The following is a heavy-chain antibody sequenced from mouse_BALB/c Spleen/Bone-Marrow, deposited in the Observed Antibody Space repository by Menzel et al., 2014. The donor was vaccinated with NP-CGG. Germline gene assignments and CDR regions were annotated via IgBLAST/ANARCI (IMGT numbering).Heavy chain of an antibody. Sequence: EVQLQQSGAELVKPGASVKLSCTASGFNIKDTYMHWVKQRPEQGLEWIGRIDTANDNTKYDPKFQGKATITADTSSNTAYLQLSSLTSEDTAVYYCARYGNGLMDYWGQGTSVTVSS. J-gene: IGHJ4*01. CDR1: GFNIKDTY. V-gene: IGHV14-3*02. D-gene: IGHD2-1*01. CDR3: ARYGNGLMDY. CDR2: IDTANDNT.